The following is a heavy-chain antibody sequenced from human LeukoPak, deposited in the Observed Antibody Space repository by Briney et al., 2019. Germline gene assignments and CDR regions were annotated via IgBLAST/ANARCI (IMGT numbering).Heavy chain of an antibody. Sequence: SETLSLTCTASGGSISSSSYSWGWIRQPPGKGLEWIGSMFYSGSTYYNPSLKSRVTISIDASKNQFSLKLSSVTAADTAVYYCARYCVGGTCYSDFDYWGQGTLVTVSS. CDR2: MFYSGST. D-gene: IGHD2-15*01. V-gene: IGHV4-39*07. J-gene: IGHJ4*02. CDR3: ARYCVGGTCYSDFDY. CDR1: GGSISSSSYS.